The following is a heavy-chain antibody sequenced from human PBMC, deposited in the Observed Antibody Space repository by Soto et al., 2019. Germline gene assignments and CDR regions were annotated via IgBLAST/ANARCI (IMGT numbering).Heavy chain of an antibody. J-gene: IGHJ6*02. CDR3: AKGASVRGRMDV. CDR1: GFTFSSYA. D-gene: IGHD3-10*01. Sequence: EVQLLESGGGLVQPGGSLRLSCAASGFTFSSYAMSWVRQAPGTGLEWVSAISGSGGSTYYADSVKGRFTISRDNSKNPLYVPMTSLRAEDTAVYYCAKGASVRGRMDVWGQGSTFTVSS. CDR2: ISGSGGST. V-gene: IGHV3-23*01.